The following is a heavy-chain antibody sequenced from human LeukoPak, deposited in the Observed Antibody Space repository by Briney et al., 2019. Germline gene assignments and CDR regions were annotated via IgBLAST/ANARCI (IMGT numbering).Heavy chain of an antibody. CDR1: GFTFSDYY. D-gene: IGHD5-24*01. J-gene: IGHJ4*02. Sequence: PGGSLRLSYAASGFTFSDYYMSWIRQVPGKGLEWVSYISSSGSPIYYADSVKGRFTISRDNAKNSLYLQMNRLRAEDTAVYYCARVLLADGYKEMATVGYFDYWGQGTLVTVSS. V-gene: IGHV3-11*04. CDR2: ISSSGSPI. CDR3: ARVLLADGYKEMATVGYFDY.